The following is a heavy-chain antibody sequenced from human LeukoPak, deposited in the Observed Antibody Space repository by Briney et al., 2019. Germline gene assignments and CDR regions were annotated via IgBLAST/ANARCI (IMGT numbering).Heavy chain of an antibody. CDR2: IYYSGGT. J-gene: IGHJ4*02. CDR1: GGSISSGDYY. D-gene: IGHD3-10*01. CDR3: ARAPPSVVGELEYYFDY. V-gene: IGHV4-30-4*01. Sequence: PSQTLSLTCTVSGGSISSGDYYWSWIRQPPGKGLEWIGYIYYSGGTYYNPSLKSRVTISVDTSKNQFSLKLSSVTAADTAVYYCARAPPSVVGELEYYFDYWGQGTLVTVSS.